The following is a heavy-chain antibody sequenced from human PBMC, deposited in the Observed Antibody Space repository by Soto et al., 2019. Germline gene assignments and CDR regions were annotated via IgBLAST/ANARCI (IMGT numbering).Heavy chain of an antibody. CDR2: TYFRSKWYN. V-gene: IGHV6-1*01. CDR3: AKGDNLGPKTGYAFDP. Sequence: SSETLSLTCAISGDSVSSNTASWNWIRQSPSRGLEWLGRTYFRSKWYNDYAVSVKSRIIINPDTSNTQFSLQLNSVTPEDTAVYFCAKGDNLGPKTGYAFDPWGQGIMVTVSS. D-gene: IGHD5-12*01. CDR1: GDSVSSNTAS. J-gene: IGHJ5*02.